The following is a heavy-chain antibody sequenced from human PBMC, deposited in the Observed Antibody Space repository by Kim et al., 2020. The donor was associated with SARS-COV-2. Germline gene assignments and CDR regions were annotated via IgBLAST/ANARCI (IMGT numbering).Heavy chain of an antibody. J-gene: IGHJ4*02. CDR2: ISSNGGST. Sequence: GGSLRLSCSASGFTFSSYAMHWVRQAPGKGLEYVSAISSNGGSTYYADSVKGRFTISRDNSKNTLYLQMSSLRAEDTAVYYCVKGGYYDILTGTEFDYWGQGTLVTVSS. V-gene: IGHV3-64D*09. CDR3: VKGGYYDILTGTEFDY. CDR1: GFTFSSYA. D-gene: IGHD3-9*01.